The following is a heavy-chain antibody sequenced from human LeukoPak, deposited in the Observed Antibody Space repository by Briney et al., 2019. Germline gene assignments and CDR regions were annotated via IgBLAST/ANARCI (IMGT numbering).Heavy chain of an antibody. D-gene: IGHD1-1*01. Sequence: KPGGPLRLSCAASGFTFDDYAMHWVRQAPGKGLEWVSLISGDGGSTYYADSVKGRFTISRDNSKTSLYLQMNSLRTEDTALYYCAKGEYNWNDWQYYCYYGMDVWGQGTTVTVSS. V-gene: IGHV3-43*02. CDR1: GFTFDDYA. J-gene: IGHJ6*02. CDR3: AKGEYNWNDWQYYCYYGMDV. CDR2: ISGDGGST.